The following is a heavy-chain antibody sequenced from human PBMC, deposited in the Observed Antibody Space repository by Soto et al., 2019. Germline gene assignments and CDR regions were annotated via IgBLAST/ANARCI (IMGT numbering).Heavy chain of an antibody. V-gene: IGHV5-10-1*01. D-gene: IGHD5-18*01. Sequence: GESLKISCKGSGYSFTSYWISWVRQMPGKGLEWMGRIDPSDSYTNYSPSFQGHVTISADKSISTAYLQWSSLKASDTAMYYCARETAMVTDYYYGMDVWGQGTTVTV. J-gene: IGHJ6*02. CDR3: ARETAMVTDYYYGMDV. CDR1: GYSFTSYW. CDR2: IDPSDSYT.